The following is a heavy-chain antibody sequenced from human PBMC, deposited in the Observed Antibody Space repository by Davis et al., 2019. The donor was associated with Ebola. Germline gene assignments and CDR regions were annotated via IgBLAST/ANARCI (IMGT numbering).Heavy chain of an antibody. J-gene: IGHJ4*02. CDR1: GFTVRTYY. V-gene: IGHV3-66*01. Sequence: GESLKISCAASGFTVRTYYFNWVRQAPGKGLEWVSVMYADGSTYNADYVKGRFTVSRDNSTNTVYLQMNSLRAEDTAVYYCARGSLWGRGTLVIVSS. CDR3: ARGSL. CDR2: MYADGST.